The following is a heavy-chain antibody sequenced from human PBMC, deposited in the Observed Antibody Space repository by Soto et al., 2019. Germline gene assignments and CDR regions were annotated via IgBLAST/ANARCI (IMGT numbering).Heavy chain of an antibody. D-gene: IGHD4-17*01. CDR3: AKDLYQLSDYGNAFDI. CDR1: GFTFSNYS. CDR2: ISGIGVST. J-gene: IGHJ3*02. V-gene: IGHV3-23*01. Sequence: GSLRLSCTASGFTFSNYSMSWVRQAPGKGLEWVSAISGIGVSTYYADSVKGRFTISRDNSKNTLYLQMNSLRAEDTAVYYFAKDLYQLSDYGNAFDIWGQGTMV.